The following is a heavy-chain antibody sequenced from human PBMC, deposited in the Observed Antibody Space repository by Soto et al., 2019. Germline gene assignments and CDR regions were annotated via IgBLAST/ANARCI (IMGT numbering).Heavy chain of an antibody. J-gene: IGHJ4*02. CDR3: VRRVSGTYDY. CDR1: GFTFSSYD. CDR2: ISSNGGTT. Sequence: EVQLAESGGGMVQPWGSLRLSCVASGFTFSSYDMHWVRQAPGKGLEYVSSISSNGGTTYYGISVKGRVTISRDNSKNTLHLQMGSRRAEDMAVYYCVRRVSGTYDYWGQGTLVTVSS. D-gene: IGHD3-10*01. V-gene: IGHV3-64*01.